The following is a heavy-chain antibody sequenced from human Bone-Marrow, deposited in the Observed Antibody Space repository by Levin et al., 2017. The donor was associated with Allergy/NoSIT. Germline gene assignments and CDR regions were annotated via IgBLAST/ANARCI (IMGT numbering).Heavy chain of an antibody. CDR1: DGSISSYY. CDR2: ISDSGNT. Sequence: SETLSLTCSVSDGSISSYYWSWIRQSPGKGLEWIGCISDSGNTDYNPSLKSRVRMSLDTSNNQFSLRLTSVTAADTAVYYCARDGITMIRGPFDPWGQGILVTVSS. D-gene: IGHD3-10*01. J-gene: IGHJ5*02. CDR3: ARDGITMIRGPFDP. V-gene: IGHV4-59*01.